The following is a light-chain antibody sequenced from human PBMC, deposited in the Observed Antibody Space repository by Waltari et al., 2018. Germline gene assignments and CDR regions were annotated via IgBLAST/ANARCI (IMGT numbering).Light chain of an antibody. CDR1: QTMNKW. J-gene: IGKJ2*01. CDR3: QQYNTYPYT. Sequence: LPAYSGDKVTITCRAIQTMNKWLACDQQKPGKAPSRLIFDASSLQSGVPFRFSGSGSGTEFTLTISSLQPDDYATYYCQQYNTYPYTFGQGTKLEIK. V-gene: IGKV1-5*01. CDR2: DAS.